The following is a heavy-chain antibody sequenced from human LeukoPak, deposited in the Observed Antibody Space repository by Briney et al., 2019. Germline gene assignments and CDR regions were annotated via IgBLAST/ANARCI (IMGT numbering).Heavy chain of an antibody. J-gene: IGHJ4*02. D-gene: IGHD3-3*01. CDR2: ISDSGVST. CDR3: AKSGYDFWSGYYGTLFDY. V-gene: IGHV3-23*01. CDR1: GFTFSSYV. Sequence: GGSLRLSCAASGFTFSSYVMSWVRQAPGKGLEWVSAISDSGVSTYYADSVKGRFTISRDNSKNTLYLQMNSLRAEDTAVYYCAKSGYDFWSGYYGTLFDYWGQGTLVTVSS.